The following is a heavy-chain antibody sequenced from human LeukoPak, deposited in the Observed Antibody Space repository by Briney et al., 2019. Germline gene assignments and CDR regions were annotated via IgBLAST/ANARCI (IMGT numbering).Heavy chain of an antibody. V-gene: IGHV3-30*04. CDR3: ARAPGVATTPDRY. CDR2: ISYDGGNK. CDR1: GFTFSSYA. D-gene: IGHD2-15*01. Sequence: VGSLRLSCAASGFTFSSYAMHWVRQAPGKGLEWVAVISYDGGNKYYADSVKGRFTISRDNSKNTLYLQMNSLRAEDTAVYYCARAPGVATTPDRYWGQGTLVTVSS. J-gene: IGHJ4*02.